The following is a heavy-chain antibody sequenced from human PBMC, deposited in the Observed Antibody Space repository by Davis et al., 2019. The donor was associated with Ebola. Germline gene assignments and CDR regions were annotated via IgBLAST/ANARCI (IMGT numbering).Heavy chain of an antibody. J-gene: IGHJ4*02. CDR2: INSDGTST. CDR1: GFTFSTYW. V-gene: IGHV3-74*01. CDR3: TSLSGPIDY. Sequence: GESLKISCAASGFTFSTYWMHWVRQAPGKGLVWVPRINSDGTSTSYADSVKGRFTISRDNAKNTLYLQMNSLRAEDTAVYYCTSLSGPIDYWGQGTLVTVSS. D-gene: IGHD2-15*01.